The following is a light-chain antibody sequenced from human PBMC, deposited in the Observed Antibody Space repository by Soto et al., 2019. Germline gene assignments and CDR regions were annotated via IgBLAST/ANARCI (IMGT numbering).Light chain of an antibody. Sequence: QSALTQPASVSGSPGQSITISCTGTSSDVGGYNYVSWYQQHPGKAPKLMIYEVSNRPSGVSNRFSGSKSGNTASLTLSGLQAEDGADYYCSSYTSSSTLVFGTGTKLTVL. CDR1: SSDVGGYNY. CDR3: SSYTSSSTLV. CDR2: EVS. J-gene: IGLJ1*01. V-gene: IGLV2-14*01.